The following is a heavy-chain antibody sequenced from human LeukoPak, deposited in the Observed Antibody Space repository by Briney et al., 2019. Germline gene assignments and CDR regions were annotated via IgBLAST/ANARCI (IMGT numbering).Heavy chain of an antibody. V-gene: IGHV4-59*08. J-gene: IGHJ4*02. CDR2: IYYSGST. CDR1: GGSISSYY. Sequence: SETLSLTCTVSGGSISSYYWSWIRQPPGKGLEWIGYIYYSGSTNYNPSLKSRVTISVDTSKNQFSLKLSSVTAADTAVYYCARRSYSSGWHPTDYWGQGTLVTVSS. D-gene: IGHD6-19*01. CDR3: ARRSYSSGWHPTDY.